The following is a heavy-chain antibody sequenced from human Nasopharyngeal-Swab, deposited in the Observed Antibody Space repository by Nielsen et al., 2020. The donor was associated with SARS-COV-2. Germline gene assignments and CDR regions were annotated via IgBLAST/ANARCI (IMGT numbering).Heavy chain of an antibody. J-gene: IGHJ6*03. Sequence: GESLKISCAASGFTFSSYGMHWVRQAPGKGPEWVAVISYDGSNKYYADSVKGRFTISRDNSKNTLYLQMNSLRAEDTAVYYCAKDGGYSSSPYYYYMDVWGKGTTVTVSS. CDR3: AKDGGYSSSPYYYYMDV. V-gene: IGHV3-30*18. CDR1: GFTFSSYG. D-gene: IGHD6-13*01. CDR2: ISYDGSNK.